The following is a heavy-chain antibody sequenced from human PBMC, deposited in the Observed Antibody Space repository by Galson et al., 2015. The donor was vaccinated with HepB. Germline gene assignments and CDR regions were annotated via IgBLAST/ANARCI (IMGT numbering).Heavy chain of an antibody. D-gene: IGHD2-2*02. J-gene: IGHJ6*03. V-gene: IGHV1-69*01. CDR2: IIPIFGTA. CDR3: AREKYRYCSSTSCYKDYYYYYMDV. Sequence: SCKASGGTFSSYTISWVRQAPGQGLEWMGGIIPIFGTANYAQKFQGRVTITADESTSTAYMELSSLRSEDTAVYYCAREKYRYCSSTSCYKDYYYYYMDVWGKGTTVTVSS. CDR1: GGTFSSYT.